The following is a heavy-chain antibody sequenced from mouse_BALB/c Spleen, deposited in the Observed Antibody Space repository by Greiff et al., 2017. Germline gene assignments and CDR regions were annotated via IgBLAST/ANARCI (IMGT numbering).Heavy chain of an antibody. Sequence: VQLQQSGAELMKPGASVKISCKATGYTFSSYWIEWVKQRPGHGLEWIGEILPGSGSTNYNEKFKGKATFTADTSSNTAYMQLSSLTSEDSAVCSCAGCDYGGAWFAYWGQGTLVTVSA. CDR2: ILPGSGST. V-gene: IGHV1-9*01. CDR1: GYTFSSYW. J-gene: IGHJ3*01. D-gene: IGHD2-4*01. CDR3: AGCDYGGAWFAY.